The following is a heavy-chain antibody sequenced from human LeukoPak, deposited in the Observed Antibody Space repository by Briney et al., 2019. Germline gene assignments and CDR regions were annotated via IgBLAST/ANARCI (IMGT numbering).Heavy chain of an antibody. Sequence: GTSVKVSCKASGFTFTSSAVQWVRQARGQRLEWIGWIVVGSGNTNYAQKFQERVTITRDMSTSTAYMELSSLRSEDTAVYYCAAGRGPFGELFSLSYWGQGPLVTVSS. D-gene: IGHD3-10*01. J-gene: IGHJ1*01. V-gene: IGHV1-58*01. CDR1: GFTFTSSA. CDR3: AAGRGPFGELFSLSY. CDR2: IVVGSGNT.